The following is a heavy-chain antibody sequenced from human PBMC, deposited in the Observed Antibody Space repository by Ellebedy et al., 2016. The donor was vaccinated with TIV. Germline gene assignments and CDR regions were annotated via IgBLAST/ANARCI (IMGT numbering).Heavy chain of an antibody. D-gene: IGHD4-17*01. Sequence: SQTLSLTCXISGDSVSSNSAAWNWIRQSPSRGLEWLGRTYYRSKWYNDYAVSVKSRITINPDTSKNQFSLQLNSVTPEDTAVYYCAREPANDYGDYDWFDPWGQGTLVTVSS. CDR1: GDSVSSNSAA. CDR2: TYYRSKWYN. V-gene: IGHV6-1*01. CDR3: AREPANDYGDYDWFDP. J-gene: IGHJ5*02.